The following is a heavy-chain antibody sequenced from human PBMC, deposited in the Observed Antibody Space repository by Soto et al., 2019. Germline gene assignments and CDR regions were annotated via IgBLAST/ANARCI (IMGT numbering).Heavy chain of an antibody. CDR2: ISEYNGNI. Sequence: QVQLVQSGAEVKKPGASVKVSCKASGYALTSSGITWVRQAPGQGLEWMGWISEYNGNIDYAEKFQTRVALTTDTSTGTAFMELRDLRSDDTAVYYCARRSTDTAFWYFDLWGRGTLVTVSS. D-gene: IGHD3-3*02. J-gene: IGHJ2*01. V-gene: IGHV1-18*04. CDR1: GYALTSSG. CDR3: ARRSTDTAFWYFDL.